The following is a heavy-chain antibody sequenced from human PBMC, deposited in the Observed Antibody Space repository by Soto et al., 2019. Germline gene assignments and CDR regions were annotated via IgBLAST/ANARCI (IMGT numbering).Heavy chain of an antibody. J-gene: IGHJ4*02. Sequence: EVQLLESGGGLVQPGGSLRLSCAAAGFTFSIYAMSWVRQPPGKGLEWVSAISGSGGSTSYADSVKGRFTICRDNSKNTLYLQMNSLRADDTAVYYCAKATRGGAATLIRDYWGQGTLVTVSS. D-gene: IGHD6-13*01. CDR3: AKATRGGAATLIRDY. V-gene: IGHV3-23*01. CDR1: GFTFSIYA. CDR2: ISGSGGST.